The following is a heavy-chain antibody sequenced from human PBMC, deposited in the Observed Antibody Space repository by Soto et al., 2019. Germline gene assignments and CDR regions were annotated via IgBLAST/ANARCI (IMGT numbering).Heavy chain of an antibody. D-gene: IGHD2-15*01. Sequence: PGESLKISCKGSGYSFTSYWIGWVRQMPGKGLEWMGIIYPGDSDTRYSPSFQGQVTISADKSISTAYLQWSSLKASDTAMYYCARLNIVVVAATTTDYYYYYMDVWGKGTTVTVSS. V-gene: IGHV5-51*01. CDR1: GYSFTSYW. J-gene: IGHJ6*03. CDR3: ARLNIVVVAATTTDYYYYYMDV. CDR2: IYPGDSDT.